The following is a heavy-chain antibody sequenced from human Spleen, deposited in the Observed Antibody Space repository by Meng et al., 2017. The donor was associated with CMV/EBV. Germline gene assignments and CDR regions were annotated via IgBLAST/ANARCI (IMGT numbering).Heavy chain of an antibody. D-gene: IGHD3-22*01. V-gene: IGHV3-23*01. Sequence: GGSLRLSCAAAGFTFSSYAMSWVRQAPGKGLEWVSAISGSGGSTYYADSVKGRFTISRDNSKNTLYLQMNSMRVEDTAFYYCERGGYDRSGYYPPFDYWGQGTLVTVSS. CDR1: GFTFSSYA. CDR3: ERGGYDRSGYYPPFDY. J-gene: IGHJ4*02. CDR2: ISGSGGST.